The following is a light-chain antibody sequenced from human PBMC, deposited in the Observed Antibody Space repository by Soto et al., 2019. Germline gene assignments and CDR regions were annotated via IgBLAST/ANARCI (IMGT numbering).Light chain of an antibody. CDR1: QSVSSY. CDR3: QQRSNWPFLT. Sequence: EIVLTQSPATLSLSPGERATLSCRASQSVSSYLAWYQQKPGQAPRLLIYDASNRATGIPARFSGSGSGTDFPLTMSSLEPEDFAVYYCQQRSNWPFLTFGGGTKVEIK. CDR2: DAS. J-gene: IGKJ4*01. V-gene: IGKV3-11*01.